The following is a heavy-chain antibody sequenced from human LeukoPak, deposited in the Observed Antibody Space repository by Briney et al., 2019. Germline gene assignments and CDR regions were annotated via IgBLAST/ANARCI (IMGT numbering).Heavy chain of an antibody. D-gene: IGHD3-10*01. CDR3: AKKVTGSYNNPLDY. V-gene: IGHV3-23*01. CDR2: ISVSGGST. Sequence: PGGSLRLSCAASGFTFSSYAMSWVRQAPGKGLEWVSAISVSGGSTYYADSVKGRFTISRDNSKNTLYLQMNSLTAEDTAVYCCAKKVTGSYNNPLDYWGQGTLVTVSS. CDR1: GFTFSSYA. J-gene: IGHJ4*02.